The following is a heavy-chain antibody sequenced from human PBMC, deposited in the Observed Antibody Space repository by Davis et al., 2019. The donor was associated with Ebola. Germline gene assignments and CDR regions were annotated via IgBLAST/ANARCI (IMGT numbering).Heavy chain of an antibody. CDR1: GGSISSYY. D-gene: IGHD2-15*01. CDR3: ARGRGLGYCSGGSCYGGIRFDY. Sequence: GSLRLSCTVSGGSISSYYWSWIRQPPGKGLEWIGYIYYSGSTNYNPSLKSRVTISVDTSKNQFSLKLSSVTAADTAVYYCARGRGLGYCSGGSCYGGIRFDYWGQGTLVTVSS. CDR2: IYYSGST. V-gene: IGHV4-59*12. J-gene: IGHJ4*02.